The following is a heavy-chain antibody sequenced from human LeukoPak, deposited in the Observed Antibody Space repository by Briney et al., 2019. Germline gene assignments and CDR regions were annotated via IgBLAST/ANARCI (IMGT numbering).Heavy chain of an antibody. CDR3: ARESRYYDSSGYYYTFRHYYYYGMDV. CDR1: GGSISSYY. V-gene: IGHV4-59*12. CDR2: IYYSGST. D-gene: IGHD3-22*01. J-gene: IGHJ6*02. Sequence: SETLSLTCTVSGGSISSYYWSWIRQPPGKGLEWIGYIYYSGSTNYNPSLKSRVTISVDTSKNQFSLKLSSVTAADTAVYYCARESRYYDSSGYYYTFRHYYYYGMDVWGQGTTVTVSS.